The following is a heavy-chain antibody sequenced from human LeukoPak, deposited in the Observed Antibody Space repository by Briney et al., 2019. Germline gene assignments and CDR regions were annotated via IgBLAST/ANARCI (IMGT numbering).Heavy chain of an antibody. CDR1: GFTFSGSP. D-gene: IGHD6-19*01. CDR2: IRSKDKNYAT. J-gene: IGHJ6*02. CDR3: AKESSGWDDYYYGMDV. Sequence: GGSLKLSCAASGFTFSGSPMNWVRQASGKGLEWVGRIRSKDKNYATASAASVKGRFTISRDNAKNSLYLQMNSLRAEDTALYYCAKESSGWDDYYYGMDVWGQGTTVTVSS. V-gene: IGHV3-73*01.